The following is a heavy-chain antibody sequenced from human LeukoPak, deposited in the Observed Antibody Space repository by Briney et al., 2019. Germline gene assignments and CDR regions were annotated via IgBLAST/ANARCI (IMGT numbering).Heavy chain of an antibody. CDR3: ARDYYDSSGYSYGMDV. D-gene: IGHD3-22*01. Sequence: PSETLSLTCTVSGGSISSGGYSWSWIRQHPGKGLEWIGHIYYSGSTYYNPSLKSRVTISVDTSKNQFSLKLSSVTAADTAVYYCARDYYDSSGYSYGMDVWGQGTTVTVSS. CDR2: IYYSGST. V-gene: IGHV4-31*03. J-gene: IGHJ6*02. CDR1: GGSISSGGYS.